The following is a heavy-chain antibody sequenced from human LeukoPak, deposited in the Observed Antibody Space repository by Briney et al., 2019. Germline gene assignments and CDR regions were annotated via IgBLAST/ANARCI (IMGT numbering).Heavy chain of an antibody. V-gene: IGHV4-61*02. CDR2: IYTSGSN. CDR3: ARDCSSTSCPHNWFDP. CDR1: GGSISSGSYY. J-gene: IGHJ5*02. Sequence: SETLSLTCTVPGGSISSGSYYWSWIRQPAGKGLEWIGRIYTSGSNNYHPSLKRRVTIPVDTSKNQFSLRLSSVTAADTAVYYCARDCSSTSCPHNWFDPWGQGTLVTVSS. D-gene: IGHD2-2*01.